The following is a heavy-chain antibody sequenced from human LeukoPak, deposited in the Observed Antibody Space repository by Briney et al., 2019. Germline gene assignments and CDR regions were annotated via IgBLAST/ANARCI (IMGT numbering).Heavy chain of an antibody. CDR1: GFTFSSYA. J-gene: IGHJ4*02. D-gene: IGHD4-17*01. Sequence: GGSLRLSCAVSGFTFSSYAMSWVRQAPGKGLEWVSAISGSGGNTHYADSVKGRFTISRDNSKNTLYLQMNSLRAEDTAVYYCVRGDYGDYTLFDYWGQGTLVTVSS. V-gene: IGHV3-23*01. CDR2: ISGSGGNT. CDR3: VRGDYGDYTLFDY.